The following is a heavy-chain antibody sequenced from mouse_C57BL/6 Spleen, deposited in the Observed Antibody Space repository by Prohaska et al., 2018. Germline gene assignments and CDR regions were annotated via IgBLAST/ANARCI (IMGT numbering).Heavy chain of an antibody. Sequence: VKQRPGRGLEWIGRIDPNSGGTKYNEKFKSKATLTVDKPSSTAYMQLSSLTSEDSAVYYCARSKTGWLPNVWGTGTTVTVSS. V-gene: IGHV1-72*01. CDR2: IDPNSGGT. J-gene: IGHJ1*03. D-gene: IGHD2-3*01. CDR3: ARSKTGWLPNV.